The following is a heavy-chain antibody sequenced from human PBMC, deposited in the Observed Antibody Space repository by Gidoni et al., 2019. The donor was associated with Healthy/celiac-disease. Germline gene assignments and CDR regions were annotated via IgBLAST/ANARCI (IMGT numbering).Heavy chain of an antibody. D-gene: IGHD4-17*01. CDR2: ILYDGSNK. V-gene: IGHV3-33*01. Sequence: QVQLAEPGGGVVQPGRSLRLSWAASGFTFSSDGMHWVRQAPGKGLEWVAVILYDGSNKYYADSVKGRFTISRDNSKNTLYLQMHSLRAEDTAVYYCARRIDYGDSTNWFDPWGQGTLVTVSS. J-gene: IGHJ5*02. CDR1: GFTFSSDG. CDR3: ARRIDYGDSTNWFDP.